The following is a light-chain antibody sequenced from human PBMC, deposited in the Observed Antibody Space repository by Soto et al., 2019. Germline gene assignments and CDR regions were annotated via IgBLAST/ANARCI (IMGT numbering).Light chain of an antibody. Sequence: EIVLTHSPGTLSFSPLEIATLSFSASRTVRSSYLAWYQQKPGQPPRLLIYGASNRATGIPDRFSGSGSGTDFTLTISRLEPEDFAVYYCQQYGSSPPINFGQGTRLEIK. J-gene: IGKJ5*01. CDR1: RTVRSSY. V-gene: IGKV3-20*01. CDR2: GAS. CDR3: QQYGSSPPIN.